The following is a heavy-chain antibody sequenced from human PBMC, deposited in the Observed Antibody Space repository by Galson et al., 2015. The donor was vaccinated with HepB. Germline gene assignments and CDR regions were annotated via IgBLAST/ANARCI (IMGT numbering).Heavy chain of an antibody. V-gene: IGHV3-64D*06. CDR1: GFTFNSFT. J-gene: IGHJ4*02. CDR2: ISSNGDNT. CDR3: VKVGQWVSLSDY. Sequence: SLRLSCAASGFTFNSFTMHWVRQAPGKGLEYVSPISSNGDNTYYADSVKGRFTISRDNSQKTLYLQMSSLRPEDTAVYFCVKVGQWVSLSDYWGQGTLVIVSS. D-gene: IGHD6-19*01.